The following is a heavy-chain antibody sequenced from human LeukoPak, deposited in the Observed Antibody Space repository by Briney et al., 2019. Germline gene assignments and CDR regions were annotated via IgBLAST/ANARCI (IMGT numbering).Heavy chain of an antibody. J-gene: IGHJ4*02. CDR1: GFTFGDYA. V-gene: IGHV3-49*04. CDR2: IRSKAYGGTT. D-gene: IGHD3-3*01. Sequence: GGSLRLSCTASGFTFGDYAMSWVRQAPGKGLEWVGFIRSKAYGGTTEYAASVKGRFTISRDDSKSIAYLQMNSLKTEDAAVYYCTRATAVFWSGYPDYWGQGTLVTVSS. CDR3: TRATAVFWSGYPDY.